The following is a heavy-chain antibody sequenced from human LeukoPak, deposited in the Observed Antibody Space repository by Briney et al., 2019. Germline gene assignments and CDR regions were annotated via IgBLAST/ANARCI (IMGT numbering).Heavy chain of an antibody. D-gene: IGHD2-2*01. Sequence: GGSLRLSCAASGFTFSSYSMNWVRQAPGKGLEWVSSISSSSSYIYYADSVKGRFTISRDNAKNSLYLQMNSLRAEDTAVYYCARERCSSTSCFRGYYYGMDVWGQGTTVTVSS. CDR3: ARERCSSTSCFRGYYYGMDV. J-gene: IGHJ6*02. CDR2: ISSSSSYI. V-gene: IGHV3-21*01. CDR1: GFTFSSYS.